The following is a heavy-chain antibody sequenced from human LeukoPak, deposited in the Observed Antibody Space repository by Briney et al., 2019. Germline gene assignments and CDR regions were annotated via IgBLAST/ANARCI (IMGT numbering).Heavy chain of an antibody. J-gene: IGHJ4*02. CDR2: IYNTGST. V-gene: IGHV4-4*07. Sequence: SETLSLTCAVSGVSIGGYSWRWLRQSPGKGLEWMGCIYNTGSTKYNPSLESRATMSVHTSKHQFSSNLISVTAADTAVYFCARNFVSKNYLEYWGQGSLVSVSS. CDR1: GVSIGGYS. CDR3: ARNFVSKNYLEY. D-gene: IGHD3-9*01.